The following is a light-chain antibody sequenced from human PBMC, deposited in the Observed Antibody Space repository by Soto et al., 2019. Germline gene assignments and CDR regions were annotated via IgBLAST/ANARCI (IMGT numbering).Light chain of an antibody. Sequence: QSVLTQPPSVSAAPGQTVTISCSGRGSNIGSNSVSWYQQVPGTAPKLLLYDNNKRPSGIPDRFSGSKSGTSATLGITGLQTADEADYYCGTWESYLSVGVFGGGTKLNVL. CDR2: DNN. CDR1: GSNIGSNS. CDR3: GTWESYLSVGV. J-gene: IGLJ2*01. V-gene: IGLV1-51*01.